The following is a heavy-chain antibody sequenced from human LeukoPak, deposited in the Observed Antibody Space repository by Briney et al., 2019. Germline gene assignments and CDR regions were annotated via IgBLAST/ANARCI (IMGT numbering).Heavy chain of an antibody. CDR2: IYHSGTT. Sequence: PSGTLSLTCAVSGGSISSDYWWSWVRQPPGKGLEWIGEIYHSGTTNYNPSLKSRVTISVDKSKNQFSLELSSVTAADTAVYYCARYGEVRYFDWLSPGDAFDIWGQGTMVTVSS. CDR1: GGSISSDYW. D-gene: IGHD3-9*01. J-gene: IGHJ3*02. V-gene: IGHV4-4*02. CDR3: ARYGEVRYFDWLSPGDAFDI.